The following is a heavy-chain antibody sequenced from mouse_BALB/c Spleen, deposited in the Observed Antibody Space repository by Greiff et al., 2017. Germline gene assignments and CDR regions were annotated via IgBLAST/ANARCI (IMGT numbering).Heavy chain of an antibody. CDR2: ISSGGGST. D-gene: IGHD1-1*01. CDR1: GFAFSSYD. CDR3: ARLHYYGSNGYFDV. Sequence: DVKLVESGGGLVKPGGSLKLSCAASGFAFSSYDMSWVRQTPEKRLEWVAYISSGGGSTYYPDTVKGRFTISRDNAKNTLYLQMSSLKSEDTAMYYCARLHYYGSNGYFDVWGAGTTVTVSS. J-gene: IGHJ1*01. V-gene: IGHV5-12-1*01.